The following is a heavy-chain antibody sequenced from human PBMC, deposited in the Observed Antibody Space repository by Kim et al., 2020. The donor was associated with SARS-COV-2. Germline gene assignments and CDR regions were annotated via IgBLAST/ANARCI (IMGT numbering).Heavy chain of an antibody. V-gene: IGHV3-21*01. J-gene: IGHJ5*02. Sequence: GGSLRLSCVASGFDLSNDVLNWVRQAPGKGLEWISSISSSSAYISYADSVKGRFTVSRDNAKNSLYLQMNSLRAEDTAVYYCASLYYYESSGATWGQGTRVTVSS. D-gene: IGHD3-22*01. CDR2: ISSSSAYI. CDR1: GFDLSNDV. CDR3: ASLYYYESSGAT.